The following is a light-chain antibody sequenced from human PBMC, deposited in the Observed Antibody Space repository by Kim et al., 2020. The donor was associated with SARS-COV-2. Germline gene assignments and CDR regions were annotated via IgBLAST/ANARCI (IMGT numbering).Light chain of an antibody. CDR2: AAS. J-gene: IGKJ4*01. V-gene: IGKV1-39*01. CDR3: QQSYSSPFT. CDR1: QSISSY. Sequence: ASIGDRVAITCRASQSISSYLNWYQQKPGKAPKLLIYAASSLQSGVPSRFSGSGSGTDFTLTISSLQPEDFATYYCQQSYSSPFTFGGGTKVEIK.